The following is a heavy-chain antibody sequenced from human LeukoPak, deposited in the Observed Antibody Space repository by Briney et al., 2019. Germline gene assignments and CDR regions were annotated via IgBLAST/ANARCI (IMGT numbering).Heavy chain of an antibody. CDR2: IWYDGSNK. V-gene: IGHV3-33*08. Sequence: PGRSLRLSCAASGFTFSSYAMHWVRQAPGKGLEWVAVIWYDGSNKYYADSVKGRFTISRDNSKNTLYLQMNSLRAEDTAVYYCARDLGAIFGGHWGQGTLVTVSS. CDR3: ARDLGAIFGGH. CDR1: GFTFSSYA. J-gene: IGHJ4*02. D-gene: IGHD3-3*01.